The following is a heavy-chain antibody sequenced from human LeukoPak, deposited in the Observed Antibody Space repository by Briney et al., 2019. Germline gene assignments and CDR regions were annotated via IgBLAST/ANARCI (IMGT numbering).Heavy chain of an antibody. Sequence: ASVKVSCKASGYTFTGYYIHWVRQAPGQGLDWMGWNNCNNGGTKYAQKFQGRVTMTRATSITTAYMELTNPKSDDTAVYYCARGDLAFVPAADRFGYYLWGQGTLVTVSS. J-gene: IGHJ4*02. V-gene: IGHV1-2*02. CDR1: GYTFTGYY. D-gene: IGHD2-2*01. CDR3: ARGDLAFVPAADRFGYYL. CDR2: NNCNNGGT.